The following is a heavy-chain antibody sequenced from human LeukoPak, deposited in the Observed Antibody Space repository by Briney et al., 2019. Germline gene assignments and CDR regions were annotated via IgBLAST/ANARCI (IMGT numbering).Heavy chain of an antibody. J-gene: IGHJ4*02. Sequence: GGSLRLSCAASGFTFSSYEMNWVRQAPGKGLEWVSYISSSGSTIYYADSVKGRFTISRDNAKNSLYLQMNSLRAEDTAVYYCARDGYCSGGSCYGSPPFDYWGQGTLVTASS. V-gene: IGHV3-48*03. CDR2: ISSSGSTI. CDR3: ARDGYCSGGSCYGSPPFDY. CDR1: GFTFSSYE. D-gene: IGHD2-15*01.